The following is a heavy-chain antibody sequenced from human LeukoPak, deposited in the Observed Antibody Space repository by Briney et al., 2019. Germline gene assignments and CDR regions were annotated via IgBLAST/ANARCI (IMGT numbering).Heavy chain of an antibody. V-gene: IGHV4-4*07. Sequence: SETLSLTCAVSGGSISIYYWSWIRQPAGKGLEWIGRIYTSGSTNYNPSLRSRVTMSVDTSKNQFSLKLSSVTAADTAVYYCARDLWRSSSWSTSDAFDIWGQGTMVTVSS. CDR1: GGSISIYY. J-gene: IGHJ3*02. CDR3: ARDLWRSSSWSTSDAFDI. CDR2: IYTSGST. D-gene: IGHD6-13*01.